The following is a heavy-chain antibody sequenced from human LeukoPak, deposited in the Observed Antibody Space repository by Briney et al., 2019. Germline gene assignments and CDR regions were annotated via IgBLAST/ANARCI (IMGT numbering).Heavy chain of an antibody. J-gene: IGHJ4*02. CDR1: GFTFKNYG. D-gene: IGHD6-13*01. V-gene: IGHV3-30*18. CDR2: TSYDGTDE. Sequence: PGGSLRLSCAASGFTFKNYGMQWVRQAPGKGLEWVAFTSYDGTDEYYSASVKGRFTISRDNSKNTLYLQMNSVRADDTAVYYCAKAWPLYNSNWYYFDSWGQGTLVTVSS. CDR3: AKAWPLYNSNWYYFDS.